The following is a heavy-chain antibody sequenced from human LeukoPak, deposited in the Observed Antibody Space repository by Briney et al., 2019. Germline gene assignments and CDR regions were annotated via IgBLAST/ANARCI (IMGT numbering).Heavy chain of an antibody. Sequence: PGGSLRLSCTASGFPFIEYSMNWVRQAPGKGLEWISYIGIDSGNTKYADSVRGRFTISADKAKNSLYLQMDSLRVEDTAVHYCARNHNYAFDNWGQGTLVSVAS. D-gene: IGHD1-1*01. V-gene: IGHV3-48*01. CDR2: IGIDSGNT. J-gene: IGHJ4*02. CDR3: ARNHNYAFDN. CDR1: GFPFIEYS.